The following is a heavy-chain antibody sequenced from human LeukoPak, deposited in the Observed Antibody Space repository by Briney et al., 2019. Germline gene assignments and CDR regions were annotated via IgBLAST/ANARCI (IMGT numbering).Heavy chain of an antibody. CDR1: GGSYY. CDR2: VYYSGNT. CDR3: ARGRYQLDY. D-gene: IGHD2-2*01. J-gene: IGHJ4*02. V-gene: IGHV4-59*01. Sequence: SETLSLTCTVSGGSYYWSWIRQPPGKGLEWIGFVYYSGNTNYNPSLRSRVTISLDTSKNQFSLKLRSVTTADTAVYYCARGRYQLDYWGQGTLVTVSS.